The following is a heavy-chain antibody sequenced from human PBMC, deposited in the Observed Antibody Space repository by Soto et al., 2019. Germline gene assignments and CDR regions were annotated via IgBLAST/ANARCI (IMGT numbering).Heavy chain of an antibody. J-gene: IGHJ6*02. CDR3: AKVTKRAAAGRYEYYKYGMDV. CDR2: ISGSGGSS. D-gene: IGHD6-13*01. Sequence: PGGSLRLSCAASGFAFSPYAMTWVRQAPGKGLEWVSVISGSGGSSYYAASVKGRFTISRDNSKNTLYLQMNGLRAEDTALYYGAKVTKRAAAGRYEYYKYGMDVWGQGTTVTVSS. V-gene: IGHV3-23*01. CDR1: GFAFSPYA.